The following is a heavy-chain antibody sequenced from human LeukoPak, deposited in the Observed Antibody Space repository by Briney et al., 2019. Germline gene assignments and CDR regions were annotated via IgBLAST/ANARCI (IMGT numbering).Heavy chain of an antibody. CDR1: GFTFSSYA. CDR3: AKDPTYYYDSSGYYYPMAGDY. Sequence: GGSLRLSCAASGFTFSSYAMSWVRQAPGKGLEWVSAISGSGGSTYYADSVKGRFTISRDNSKNTLYLQMNSLRAEDTAVYYCAKDPTYYYDSSGYYYPMAGDYWGQGTLVTVSS. J-gene: IGHJ4*02. V-gene: IGHV3-23*01. CDR2: ISGSGGST. D-gene: IGHD3-22*01.